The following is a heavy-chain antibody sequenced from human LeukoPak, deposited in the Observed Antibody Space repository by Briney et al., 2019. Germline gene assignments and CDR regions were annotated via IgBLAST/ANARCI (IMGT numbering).Heavy chain of an antibody. V-gene: IGHV4-34*01. J-gene: IGHJ4*02. D-gene: IGHD5-12*01. CDR2: INHSGST. Sequence: TSETLSLTCAVYGGSFSGNYWSWIRQPPGKGLEWIGEINHSGSTNYNPSLKSRVTISVDTSKNQFSLQLSSVTAADTAVYYCASSKRWLQRTIDYWGQGTLVTVSS. CDR1: GGSFSGNY. CDR3: ASSKRWLQRTIDY.